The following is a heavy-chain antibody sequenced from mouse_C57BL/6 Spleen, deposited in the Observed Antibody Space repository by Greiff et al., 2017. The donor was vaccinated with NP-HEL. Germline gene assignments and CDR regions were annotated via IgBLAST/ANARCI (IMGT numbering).Heavy chain of an antibody. CDR3: ARSLLTGLAMDY. CDR1: GFTFTDYY. CDR2: IRNKANGYTT. V-gene: IGHV7-3*01. D-gene: IGHD4-1*01. J-gene: IGHJ4*01. Sequence: EVQLVESGGGLVQPGGSLSLSCAASGFTFTDYYMSWVRQPPGKALEWLGFIRNKANGYTTEYSASVKGRFTISRDNSQSILYLQMNALRAEDSATYYCARSLLTGLAMDYWGQGTSVTVSS.